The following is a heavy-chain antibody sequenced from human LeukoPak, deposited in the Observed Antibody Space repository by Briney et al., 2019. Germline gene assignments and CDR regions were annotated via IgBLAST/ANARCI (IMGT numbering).Heavy chain of an antibody. V-gene: IGHV3-9*01. CDR3: AKGLKVLKFHY. Sequence: GRSLRLSCAAPGFTFDAYAMHWVRQAPGKGLEWVSGISWNSGSIGYADSAKGRFTISRDNAKNSLYLQMNSLRAEDTALYYCAKGLKVLKFHYWAQGTLVTVSS. CDR1: GFTFDAYA. CDR2: ISWNSGSI. J-gene: IGHJ4*02. D-gene: IGHD4/OR15-4a*01.